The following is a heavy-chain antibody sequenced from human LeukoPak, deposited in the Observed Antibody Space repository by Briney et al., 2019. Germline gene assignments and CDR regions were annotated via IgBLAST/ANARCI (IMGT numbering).Heavy chain of an antibody. D-gene: IGHD4-23*01. Sequence: SETLSLTCTVSGGSISSSSYYWGWIRQPPGKGLEWIGSIYYSGSTYYSPSLKSRVTISVDRSKNQFSLKLSSVTAADTAVYYCASFTVVTQGYFDYWGQGTLVTVSS. CDR3: ASFTVVTQGYFDY. V-gene: IGHV4-39*07. CDR1: GGSISSSSYY. CDR2: IYYSGST. J-gene: IGHJ4*02.